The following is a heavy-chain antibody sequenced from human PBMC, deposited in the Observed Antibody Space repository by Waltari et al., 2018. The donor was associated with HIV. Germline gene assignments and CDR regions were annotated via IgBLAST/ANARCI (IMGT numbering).Heavy chain of an antibody. V-gene: IGHV1-69*12. D-gene: IGHD6-19*01. J-gene: IGHJ6*02. CDR2: TIPIFGTA. Sequence: QVQLVQSGAEVKKPGSSVKVSCKASGGTFSSYAISWVRQAPGQGLEWMGVTIPIFGTANYAQKYQGRVTITAYESTSTAYMELSSLRSEDTAVYYCAKAIAVAGKIPFYGLDGWGQGTSVTVSS. CDR1: GGTFSSYA. CDR3: AKAIAVAGKIPFYGLDG.